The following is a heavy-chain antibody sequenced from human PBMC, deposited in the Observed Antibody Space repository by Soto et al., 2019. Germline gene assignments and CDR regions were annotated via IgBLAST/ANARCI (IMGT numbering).Heavy chain of an antibody. D-gene: IGHD4-17*01. CDR1: CASISGYY. CDR2: IYATGTT. V-gene: IGHV4-4*07. J-gene: IGHJ4*02. CDR3: ARDRATVTTKYFDY. Sequence: SETLSLTCTVSCASISGYYWSWIRKSAGKGLEWIGRIYATGTTDYNPSLKSRVMMSVDTSKNQFSLKLSSVTAADTAVYYCARDRATVTTKYFDYWGQGTLVTVSS.